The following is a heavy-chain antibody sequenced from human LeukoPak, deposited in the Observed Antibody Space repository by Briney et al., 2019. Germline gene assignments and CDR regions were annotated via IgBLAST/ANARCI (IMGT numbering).Heavy chain of an antibody. Sequence: ASVKVSCKASGYTFTGYYMHWVRQAPGQGLEWMGWISAYNGNTIYAQKLQGRVTMTTDTSTSTAYMELRSLRSDDTAVYYCARALLSYYYMDVWGKGTTVTVSS. V-gene: IGHV1-18*04. J-gene: IGHJ6*03. CDR3: ARALLSYYYMDV. CDR2: ISAYNGNT. CDR1: GYTFTGYY.